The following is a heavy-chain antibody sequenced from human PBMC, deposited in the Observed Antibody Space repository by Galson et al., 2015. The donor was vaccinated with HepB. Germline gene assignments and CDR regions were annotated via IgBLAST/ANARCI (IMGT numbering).Heavy chain of an antibody. V-gene: IGHV1-18*04. D-gene: IGHD3-9*01. CDR2: ISAYNGNT. CDR1: GYTFTSYG. Sequence: SVKVSCKASGYTFTSYGISWVRQAPGQGLEWMGWISAYNGNTNYAQKLQGRVTMTTDTSTSTAYMELRSLRSDDTAVYYCARDSNYDILTGYQWGAFDIWGQGTMVTVPS. CDR3: ARDSNYDILTGYQWGAFDI. J-gene: IGHJ3*02.